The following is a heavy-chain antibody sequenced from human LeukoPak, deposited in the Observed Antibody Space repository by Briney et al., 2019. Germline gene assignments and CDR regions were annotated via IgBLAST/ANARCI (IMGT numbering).Heavy chain of an antibody. CDR1: GFTFGGYG. Sequence: PGRSLRLSCAGSGFTFGGYGMHWFRQTPGKGLEWVSYISSSGSTIYYADSVKGRFTISRDNAKNSLYLQMNSLRAEDTAVYYCARGNYYGSGSLDYWGQGTLVTVSS. CDR3: ARGNYYGSGSLDY. D-gene: IGHD3-10*01. V-gene: IGHV3-48*04. J-gene: IGHJ4*02. CDR2: ISSSGSTI.